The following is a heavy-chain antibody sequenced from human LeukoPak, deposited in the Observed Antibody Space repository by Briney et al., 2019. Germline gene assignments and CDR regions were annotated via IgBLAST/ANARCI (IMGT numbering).Heavy chain of an antibody. CDR3: ALCGYSNSYYSFDP. V-gene: IGHV3-43*02. D-gene: IGHD6-13*01. Sequence: GGSLRLSCAASGVTFEDYDRHWVRQAPGKGLEWVSLITGNGVSTYYADSVKGRFTISRDNSKNSLYLQMNSLRTEDTALYYLALCGYSNSYYSFDPWGQGTLVSVSS. CDR2: ITGNGVST. J-gene: IGHJ5*02. CDR1: GVTFEDYD.